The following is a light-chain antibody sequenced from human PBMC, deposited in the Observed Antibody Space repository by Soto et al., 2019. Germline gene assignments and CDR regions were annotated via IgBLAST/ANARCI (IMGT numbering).Light chain of an antibody. CDR1: SSNIGNNY. J-gene: IGLJ1*01. CDR2: ENN. Sequence: QSVLTQPPSVSAAPGQKVTISCSGSSSNIGNNYVSWYQQLPGTAPKLLIYENNKRPSGIPDRFSGSKSGTSATLGITGLQTGDEADYYCGTWDSSLSAFYVSGTGTKGTVL. CDR3: GTWDSSLSAFYV. V-gene: IGLV1-51*02.